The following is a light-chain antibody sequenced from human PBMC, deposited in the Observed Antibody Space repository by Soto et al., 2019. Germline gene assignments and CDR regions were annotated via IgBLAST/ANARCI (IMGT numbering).Light chain of an antibody. V-gene: IGKV1-5*03. CDR3: QHYNSYPIT. J-gene: IGKJ5*01. Sequence: DIQMTQSPSTLSASVGDRVTITCRASQSISYWLAWYQQKPGKAPKVLICKASDLESGVPSRFSGSGSGTEFTLTISSLQPDDVATYDCQHYNSYPITFGQGTRLEIK. CDR2: KAS. CDR1: QSISYW.